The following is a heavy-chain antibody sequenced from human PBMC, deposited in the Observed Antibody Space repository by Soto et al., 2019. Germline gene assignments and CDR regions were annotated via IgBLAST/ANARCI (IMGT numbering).Heavy chain of an antibody. Sequence: EVRLVESGGDLVQPGGSLRLSCAASGFTFSSYWMSWVRQAPGKGLEWVANIKQDGSEKYYVDSVKGRFTISRDNAKNSLYLQMNSLRAEDTAVYYCARCRRGSSGYYRFDYWGQGTLVTVSS. V-gene: IGHV3-7*01. CDR1: GFTFSSYW. D-gene: IGHD3-22*01. J-gene: IGHJ4*02. CDR3: ARCRRGSSGYYRFDY. CDR2: IKQDGSEK.